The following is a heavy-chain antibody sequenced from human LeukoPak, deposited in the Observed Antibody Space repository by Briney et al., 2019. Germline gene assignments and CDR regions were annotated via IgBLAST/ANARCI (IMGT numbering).Heavy chain of an antibody. D-gene: IGHD2-15*01. J-gene: IGHJ6*02. CDR3: ARARLRYCRGGSCYSMDV. V-gene: IGHV3-30*04. Sequence: GRSLRLSCAASGFTFSSYAMHWVRQAPGKGLEWVAVISYDGSNEYYADSVKGRFTISRDNSKNTLYLQMNSLRAEDTAVYYCARARLRYCRGGSCYSMDVWGQGTTVTVSS. CDR1: GFTFSSYA. CDR2: ISYDGSNE.